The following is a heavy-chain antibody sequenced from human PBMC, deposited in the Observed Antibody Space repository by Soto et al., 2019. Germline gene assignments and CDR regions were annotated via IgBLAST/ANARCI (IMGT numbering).Heavy chain of an antibody. Sequence: GASGWDFSSDAMSWVRQAPGKGLGGVSAIRGSGGSTYDADSVKGRFTISRDHSKNTLYLQMNSLRAEDTAVEYCVTKTHGYSPLRSYNRLDTGGLGT. CDR1: GWDFSSDA. J-gene: IGHJ1*01. CDR3: VTKTHGYSPLRSYNRLDT. D-gene: IGHD1-1*01. CDR2: IRGSGGST. V-gene: IGHV3-23*01.